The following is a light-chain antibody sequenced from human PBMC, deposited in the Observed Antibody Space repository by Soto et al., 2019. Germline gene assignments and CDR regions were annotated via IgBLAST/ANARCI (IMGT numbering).Light chain of an antibody. CDR3: QQYNYYWT. Sequence: DIQMTQSPSTLSASVGDRVTITCRASQNIVTWLAWYQQKPGKAPKVLIYDASSLESGVPSRFSASGSGTEFTLTISNRQPDDFATYYCQQYNYYWTFGQGTKVEIK. J-gene: IGKJ1*01. CDR1: QNIVTW. CDR2: DAS. V-gene: IGKV1-5*01.